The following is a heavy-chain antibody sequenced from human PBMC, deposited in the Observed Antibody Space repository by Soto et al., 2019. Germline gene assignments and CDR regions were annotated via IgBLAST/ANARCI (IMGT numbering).Heavy chain of an antibody. CDR3: ARGLDVLRFLEWSTYYYYGMDV. Sequence: GASVKVSCKASGYTFTSYGISWVRQAPGQGLEWMGWINPNSGGTNYAQKFQGWVTMTRDTSISTAYMELSRLRSDDTAVYYCARGLDVLRFLEWSTYYYYGMDVWGQGTTVTVSS. CDR2: INPNSGGT. D-gene: IGHD3-3*01. J-gene: IGHJ6*02. CDR1: GYTFTSYG. V-gene: IGHV1-2*04.